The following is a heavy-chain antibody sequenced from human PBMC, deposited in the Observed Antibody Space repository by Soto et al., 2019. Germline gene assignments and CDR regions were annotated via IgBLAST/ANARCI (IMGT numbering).Heavy chain of an antibody. CDR3: ARQIISDAFSNFQY. Sequence: SETLSLTCTFSGGSISSSSYYCGWIRQPPWKGLEWIGSIYYSGSTYYNPSLKSRVTISVDTSKNQFSLKLSSVTAADTAVYYCARQIISDAFSNFQYWGQGTLVNVS. V-gene: IGHV4-39*01. J-gene: IGHJ4*02. CDR2: IYYSGST. D-gene: IGHD3-3*01. CDR1: GGSISSSSYY.